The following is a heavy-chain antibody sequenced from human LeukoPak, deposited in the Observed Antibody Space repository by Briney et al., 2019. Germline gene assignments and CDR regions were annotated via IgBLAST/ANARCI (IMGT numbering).Heavy chain of an antibody. CDR2: INPSGGST. CDR1: VYTFTSYY. CDR3: ARDEGYSYGSGHFDY. J-gene: IGHJ4*02. D-gene: IGHD5-18*01. V-gene: IGHV1-46*03. Sequence: ASVKVSCKASVYTFTSYYMHWVRQAPGQGLEWMGIINPSGGSTSYAQKFQGRVTMTRDTSTSTVYMELSSLRSEDTAVYYCARDEGYSYGSGHFDYWGQGTLVTVSS.